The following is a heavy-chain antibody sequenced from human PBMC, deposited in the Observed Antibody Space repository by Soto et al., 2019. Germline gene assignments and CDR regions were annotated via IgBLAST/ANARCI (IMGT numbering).Heavy chain of an antibody. CDR3: ASETYYYGSGSLHAFDI. CDR1: GGTFSSCT. Sequence: SVKVSCKASGGTFSSCTIRWVRQAPGQGLEWMGRFIPIHGIANYAQKFQGRVTMTEDTSTDTAYMELSSLRSEDTAVYYCASETYYYGSGSLHAFDIWGQGTMVTVSS. CDR2: FIPIHGIA. V-gene: IGHV1-69*02. J-gene: IGHJ3*02. D-gene: IGHD3-10*01.